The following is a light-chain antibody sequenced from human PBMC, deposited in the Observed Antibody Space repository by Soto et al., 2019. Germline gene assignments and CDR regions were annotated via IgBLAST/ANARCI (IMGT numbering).Light chain of an antibody. CDR3: SSNAGGNNVL. V-gene: IGLV2-8*01. Sequence: QSVLNQPPSASGSTGQSVTISCTGASSDVGGHSYVAWYQQHPGKAPQLMMYEVTTRTPGVPDRFSGSKSGITASLTVSGLRAEDVADYDCSSNAGGNNVLFGGGTKLTVL. J-gene: IGLJ2*01. CDR1: SSDVGGHSY. CDR2: EVT.